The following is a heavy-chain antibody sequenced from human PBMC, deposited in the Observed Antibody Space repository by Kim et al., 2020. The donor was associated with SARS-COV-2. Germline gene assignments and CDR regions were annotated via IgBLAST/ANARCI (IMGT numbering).Heavy chain of an antibody. D-gene: IGHD3-22*01. Sequence: ADPVKGRFTNSRDNSKNTLYLQMNSLRAEDTAVYYCGAYDSSGYHAFDIWGQGTMVTVSS. CDR3: GAYDSSGYHAFDI. J-gene: IGHJ3*02. V-gene: IGHV3-30*02.